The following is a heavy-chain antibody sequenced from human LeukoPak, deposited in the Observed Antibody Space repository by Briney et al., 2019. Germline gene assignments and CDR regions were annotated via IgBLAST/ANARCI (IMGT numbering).Heavy chain of an antibody. CDR2: IKQDGSEK. CDR3: ARAKDGYNVYFDY. D-gene: IGHD5-24*01. J-gene: IGHJ4*02. V-gene: IGHV3-7*01. Sequence: PGGSLRLSCAASGFTFSSYWMSWVRQAPGKGLEWVANIKQDGSEKYYVDSVKGRFTISRDNAKNSLYLQMNSLRAEDTAVYYCARAKDGYNVYFDYWGQGTLVTVSS. CDR1: GFTFSSYW.